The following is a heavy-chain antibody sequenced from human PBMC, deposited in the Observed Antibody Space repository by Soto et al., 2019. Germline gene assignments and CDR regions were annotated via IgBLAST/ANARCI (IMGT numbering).Heavy chain of an antibody. D-gene: IGHD3-3*01. J-gene: IGHJ6*02. CDR2: IIPIFGTA. V-gene: IGHV1-69*13. CDR3: ASGVRGIFGVVISEYYGMDV. Sequence: GASVKVSCKASGGTFSSYAISWVRQAPGQGLERMGGIIPIFGTANYAQKYQGRVTITADESTSTAYMELSSLRSEDTAVYYCASGVRGIFGVVISEYYGMDVWGQGTTVTVSS. CDR1: GGTFSSYA.